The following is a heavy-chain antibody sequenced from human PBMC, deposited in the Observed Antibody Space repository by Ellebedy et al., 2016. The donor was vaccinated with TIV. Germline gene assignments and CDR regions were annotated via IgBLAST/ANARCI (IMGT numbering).Heavy chain of an antibody. Sequence: SETLSLTCTVSDGSTSGYYWSWIRQPPGKGLEWIGYIHYSGSTGANASLKSRVTISVDTSKNQFSLKLSSVTAADTAVYYCARDGFVGAFDYWGQGTLVTVSS. J-gene: IGHJ4*02. CDR3: ARDGFVGAFDY. V-gene: IGHV4-59*01. CDR1: DGSTSGYY. D-gene: IGHD1-26*01. CDR2: IHYSGST.